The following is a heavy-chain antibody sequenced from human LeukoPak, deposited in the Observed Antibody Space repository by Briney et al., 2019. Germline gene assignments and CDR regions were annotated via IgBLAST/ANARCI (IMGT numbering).Heavy chain of an antibody. D-gene: IGHD6-13*01. CDR2: IYYSGST. J-gene: IGHJ4*02. CDR3: ARLTIAAAGTSFDY. Sequence: SSETLPLTCTVSGGSISSYYWSWIRQPPGKGLEWIGYIYYSGSTNYNPSLKSRVTISVDTSKNQFSLKLSSVTAADTAVYYCARLTIAAAGTSFDYWGQGTLVTVSS. V-gene: IGHV4-59*08. CDR1: GGSISSYY.